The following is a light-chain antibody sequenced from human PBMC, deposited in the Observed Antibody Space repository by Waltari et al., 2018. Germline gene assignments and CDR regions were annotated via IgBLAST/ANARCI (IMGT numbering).Light chain of an antibody. CDR1: QGISSS. V-gene: IGKV1-NL1*01. CDR3: QQYFGIPIT. Sequence: VTITCRASQGISSSLAWYQKKVGEAPKLLLYGASRLESGVPSRFSGSGSGTVYTLTISSLQPEDFATYYCQQYFGIPITFGQGTRLE. J-gene: IGKJ5*01. CDR2: GAS.